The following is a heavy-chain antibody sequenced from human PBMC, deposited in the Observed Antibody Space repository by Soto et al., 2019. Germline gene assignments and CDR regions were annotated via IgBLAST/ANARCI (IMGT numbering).Heavy chain of an antibody. Sequence: VQRVESGGGVFQPGRSLRLSCAACGFTFISYAIHWVRQAQGKGLDWVAVLSYDGSNKYYADSVKGRVTISRDNSKNTLYLQMNSLRAEDTAVYYCARDSYYYDSSRTFDYFGQGTLVSVYS. CDR3: ARDSYYYDSSRTFDY. V-gene: IGHV3-30-3*01. J-gene: IGHJ4*02. CDR2: LSYDGSNK. D-gene: IGHD3-22*01. CDR1: GFTFISYA.